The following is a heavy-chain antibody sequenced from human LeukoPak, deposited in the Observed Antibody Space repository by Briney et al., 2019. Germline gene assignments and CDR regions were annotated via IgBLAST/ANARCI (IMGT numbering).Heavy chain of an antibody. Sequence: TGGSLRLSCVGSGFDFYAYSMSWVRQTPETGLEWVSSITVSGSKTDYANSVKGRFTISRDNAKNSLYLQMNSLRAEDTAVYYCARTDTAMATDWFDPWGQGTLVTVSS. CDR2: ITVSGSKT. CDR1: GFDFYAYS. J-gene: IGHJ5*02. D-gene: IGHD5-18*01. V-gene: IGHV3-11*06. CDR3: ARTDTAMATDWFDP.